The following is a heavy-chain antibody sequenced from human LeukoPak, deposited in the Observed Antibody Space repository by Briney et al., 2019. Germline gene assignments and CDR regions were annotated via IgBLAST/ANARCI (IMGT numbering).Heavy chain of an antibody. CDR1: GYSFTSYW. J-gene: IGHJ4*02. V-gene: IGHV5-51*07. CDR2: IYPGDSDT. D-gene: IGHD4-17*01. CDR3: AREPTVTTRYFDY. Sequence: GESLKISXKGSGYSFTSYWIGWVHQMPGKGLEWMGIIYPGDSDTRYSPSFQGQVTISADKSISTAYPQWSSLKASDTAMYYCAREPTVTTRYFDYWGQGTLVTVSS.